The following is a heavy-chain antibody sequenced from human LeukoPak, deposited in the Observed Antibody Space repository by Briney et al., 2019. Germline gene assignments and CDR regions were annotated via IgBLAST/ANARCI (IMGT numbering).Heavy chain of an antibody. CDR1: GFTLDDYA. CDR2: ISGDGGST. J-gene: IGHJ4*02. D-gene: IGHD6-19*01. V-gene: IGHV3-43*02. Sequence: GGSLRLSCAASGFTLDDYAMHWVRQTPGKGLEWVSVISGDGGSTYYADSVKGRFTISRDNSKNSLYLQMNSLRTEDTALYSCAKDMGAVTGGWVDYWGQGTLVTVSS. CDR3: AKDMGAVTGGWVDY.